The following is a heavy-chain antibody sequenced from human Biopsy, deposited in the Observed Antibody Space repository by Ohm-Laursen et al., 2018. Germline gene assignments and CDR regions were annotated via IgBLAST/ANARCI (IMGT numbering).Heavy chain of an antibody. CDR2: IIGIFRTA. Sequence: SVKVSCKASGGTFSTSAITWVRQAPGQGLEWMGGIIGIFRTAHYAQKFQGRVTITADEFMSTAYMELSSLRSEDTAVYYCARGGGYNWNNGWFDPWGQGTLVTVSS. V-gene: IGHV1-69*13. D-gene: IGHD1/OR15-1a*01. J-gene: IGHJ5*02. CDR3: ARGGGYNWNNGWFDP. CDR1: GGTFSTSA.